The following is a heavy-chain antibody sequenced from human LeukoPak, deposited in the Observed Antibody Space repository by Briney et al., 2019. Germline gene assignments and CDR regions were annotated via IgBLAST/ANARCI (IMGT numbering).Heavy chain of an antibody. CDR1: GGSFSGYY. D-gene: IGHD2-2*01. CDR3: ARVPAASHNWFDP. J-gene: IGHJ5*02. V-gene: IGHV4-34*01. CDR2: INHSGST. Sequence: PSETLSLTCAVYGGSFSGYYWSWIRQPPGKGLEWIGEINHSGSTNYNPSLKGRVTISVDTSKNQFSLKLSSVTAADTAVYYCARVPAASHNWFDPWGQGTLVTVSS.